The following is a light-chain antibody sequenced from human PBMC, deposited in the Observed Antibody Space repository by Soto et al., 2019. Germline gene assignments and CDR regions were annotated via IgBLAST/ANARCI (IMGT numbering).Light chain of an antibody. CDR1: QSVSGN. CDR2: GAV. Sequence: EIGVNQSAATLSASPGERVTLSCRVSQSVSGNLAWYQQKPGQAPRLLIYGAVTRATGIPARFSGRGFGTEFTLTISSLQSEDFALYYCQPRSNGPPIPSGQGTRPAI. CDR3: QPRSNGPPIP. V-gene: IGKV3D-15*01. J-gene: IGKJ5*01.